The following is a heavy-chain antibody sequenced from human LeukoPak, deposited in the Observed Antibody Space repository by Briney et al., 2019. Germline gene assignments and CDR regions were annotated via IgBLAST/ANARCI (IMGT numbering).Heavy chain of an antibody. D-gene: IGHD1-26*01. CDR2: IYYSGST. J-gene: IGHJ5*02. Sequence: SETLSLTCTVSGGSISSYYWSWIRQPPGKGLEWIGYIYYSGSTNYNPSPTSRVTISLDTPKKQFSLRLTSVTAADTAVYYCAGLARAWEGSVSASKQNWFDPWGQGTLVTVSS. CDR3: AGLARAWEGSVSASKQNWFDP. CDR1: GGSISSYY. V-gene: IGHV4-59*01.